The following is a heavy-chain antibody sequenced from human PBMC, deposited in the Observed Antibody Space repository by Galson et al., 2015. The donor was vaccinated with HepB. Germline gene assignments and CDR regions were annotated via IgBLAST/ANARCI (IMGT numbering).Heavy chain of an antibody. CDR3: ARDRQFYDSGGNYPDAFDI. CDR1: GGTFSNYS. Sequence: SVKVSCKASGGTFSNYSLSWVRQAPGQGLEWMGGIIPVFGTTYYAQKFQGRVTVTADESTSTAYMELSSLRSEDTAIYYCARDRQFYDSGGNYPDAFDILRQGTLVT. CDR2: IIPVFGTT. V-gene: IGHV1-69*13. D-gene: IGHD3-22*01. J-gene: IGHJ3*02.